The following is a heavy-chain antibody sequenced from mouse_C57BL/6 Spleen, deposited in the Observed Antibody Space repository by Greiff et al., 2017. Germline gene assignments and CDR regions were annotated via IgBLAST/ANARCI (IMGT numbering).Heavy chain of an antibody. CDR2: IHPNSGST. V-gene: IGHV1-64*01. Sequence: VQLQQSGAELVKPGASVKLSCKASGYTFTSYWMHWVKQRPGQGLEWIGMIHPNSGSTNYNEKFKSKATLTVDKSSSTAYMQLSSLTSEDSAVYYCASREWLLRVDYWGQGTTLTVSS. D-gene: IGHD2-3*01. CDR3: ASREWLLRVDY. CDR1: GYTFTSYW. J-gene: IGHJ2*01.